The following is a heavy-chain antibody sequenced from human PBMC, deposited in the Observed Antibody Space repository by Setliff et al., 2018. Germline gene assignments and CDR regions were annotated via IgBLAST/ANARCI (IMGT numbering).Heavy chain of an antibody. Sequence: GSLRLSCAASGFTFSTYSLIWVRQAPGTGLEWVSSISPSSSHIYYADSAEGRFTISRDNAKNSLYLQMNSLRAEDTAIYYCARDRPRYLDWEMDVWGKGTAVTVSS. CDR1: GFTFSTYS. J-gene: IGHJ6*04. V-gene: IGHV3-21*04. D-gene: IGHD3-9*01. CDR3: ARDRPRYLDWEMDV. CDR2: ISPSSSHI.